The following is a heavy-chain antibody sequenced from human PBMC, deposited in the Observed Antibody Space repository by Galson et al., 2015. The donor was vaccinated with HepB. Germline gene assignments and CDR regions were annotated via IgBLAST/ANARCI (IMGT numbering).Heavy chain of an antibody. J-gene: IGHJ6*03. Sequence: SVKVSCKASGYTFTGYYMHWVRQAPGQGLEWMGRINPNSGGTNYAQKFQGRVTMTRDTSISTAYMELSRLRSDDTAVYYCARAAPAASYYYYYMDDWGKGTPVTVSS. V-gene: IGHV1-2*06. D-gene: IGHD2-2*01. CDR2: INPNSGGT. CDR1: GYTFTGYY. CDR3: ARAAPAASYYYYYMDD.